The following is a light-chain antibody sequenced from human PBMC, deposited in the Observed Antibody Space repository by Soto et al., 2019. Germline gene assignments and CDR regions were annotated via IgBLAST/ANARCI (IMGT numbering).Light chain of an antibody. CDR1: QSISPW. Sequence: DIQMTQSPSTLSASVGDRVTITCRASQSISPWLASYQQKPGKAPKLLIFDASNLESGVPSRFSGSGSGTEFTLTISSLQPDDFATYYCLQYHTYRTFGQGTKVDIK. V-gene: IGKV1-5*01. CDR2: DAS. J-gene: IGKJ1*01. CDR3: LQYHTYRT.